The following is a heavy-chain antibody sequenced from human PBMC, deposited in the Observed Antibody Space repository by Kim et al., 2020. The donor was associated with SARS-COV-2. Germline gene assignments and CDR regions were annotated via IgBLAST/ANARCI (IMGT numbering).Heavy chain of an antibody. CDR1: GGSISSGGYY. D-gene: IGHD2-15*01. J-gene: IGHJ5*02. V-gene: IGHV4-31*03. CDR2: IYYSGST. CDR3: ARVRVASYCSGGGCSKVCLDP. Sequence: SETLSLTCTVSGGSISSGGYYWSWIRQHPGKGLEWIGYIYYSGSTYYNPSLKSRVTISVDTSKNQFSLKLSSVTAADTAVYYCARVRVASYCSGGGCSKVCLDPWGQGTPVTVSS.